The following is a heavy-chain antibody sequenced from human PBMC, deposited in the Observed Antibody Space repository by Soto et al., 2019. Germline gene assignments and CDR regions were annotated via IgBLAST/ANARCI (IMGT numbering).Heavy chain of an antibody. Sequence: QVQLQESGPGLVKPSETLSLTCTVSGGSISSYYWSWIRQPAGKGLEWIGRIYTSGSTNYNPSLKSRVTMSVVTSKNQFSLKLSSVTAADTAVYYCARDMHDYSNPYGMDVWGQGTTVTVSS. CDR3: ARDMHDYSNPYGMDV. J-gene: IGHJ6*02. D-gene: IGHD4-4*01. CDR2: IYTSGST. V-gene: IGHV4-4*07. CDR1: GGSISSYY.